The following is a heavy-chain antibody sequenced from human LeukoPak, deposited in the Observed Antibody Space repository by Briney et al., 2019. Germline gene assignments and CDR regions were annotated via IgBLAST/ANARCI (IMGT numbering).Heavy chain of an antibody. CDR3: ARAGGSYYLDY. J-gene: IGHJ4*02. D-gene: IGHD1-26*01. CDR2: ISSSTSYI. CDR1: GFTFGRNS. Sequence: GRSLRLSCAASGFTFGRNSMNWVRQAPGKGLEWVSSISSSTSYIYYADSVKGRFTISTDNAKNSLYLQMNSLRAEDTDVYYCARAGGSYYLDYWGQGTLVTVSS. V-gene: IGHV3-21*01.